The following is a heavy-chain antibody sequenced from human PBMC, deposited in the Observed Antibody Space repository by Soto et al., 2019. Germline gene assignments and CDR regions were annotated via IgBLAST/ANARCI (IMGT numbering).Heavy chain of an antibody. Sequence: ASVKVSCKASGYTFTSYGISWVRQAPGQGLEWMGWISVYSGNTDYAQKFQGRVTMTTDTSTSTAYMELRSLRSDDTAVYYCARGGHYYDSSGYTRLNYYGMDVWGQGTTVTVSS. J-gene: IGHJ6*02. CDR2: ISVYSGNT. CDR1: GYTFTSYG. CDR3: ARGGHYYDSSGYTRLNYYGMDV. D-gene: IGHD3-22*01. V-gene: IGHV1-18*01.